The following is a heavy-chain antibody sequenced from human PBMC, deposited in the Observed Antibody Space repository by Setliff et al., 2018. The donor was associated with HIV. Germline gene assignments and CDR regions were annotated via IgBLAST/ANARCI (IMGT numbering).Heavy chain of an antibody. Sequence: SETLSLTCTVSGDSITSNSYYWGWIRQSPGKGLEWIGTMHHSGSTYYNPSLKSRVTMSIDTSKNQFSLKLNSVTAADTAVYFCARDRSKYGTGSSAYNWFDPWGLGTLVTVSS. CDR2: MHHSGST. J-gene: IGHJ5*02. V-gene: IGHV4-39*07. D-gene: IGHD3-16*01. CDR3: ARDRSKYGTGSSAYNWFDP. CDR1: GDSITSNSYY.